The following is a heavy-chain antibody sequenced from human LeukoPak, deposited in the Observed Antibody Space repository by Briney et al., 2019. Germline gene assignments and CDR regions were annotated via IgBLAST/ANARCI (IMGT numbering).Heavy chain of an antibody. Sequence: SVKVSCKASGFTFTSSAVQWVRQARGQRLEWIGWIVVGSGSTNYAQKFQERVTITRDMSTSTAYMELSSLRSEDTAVYYCAADLGIVDGFDYWGQGTLVTVSS. CDR1: GFTFTSSA. D-gene: IGHD1-26*01. J-gene: IGHJ4*02. CDR2: IVVGSGST. V-gene: IGHV1-58*01. CDR3: AADLGIVDGFDY.